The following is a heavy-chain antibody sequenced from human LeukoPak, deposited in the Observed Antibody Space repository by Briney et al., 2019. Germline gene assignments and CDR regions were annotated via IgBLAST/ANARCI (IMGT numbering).Heavy chain of an antibody. J-gene: IGHJ4*02. CDR2: IYPDDSET. D-gene: IGHD6-19*01. Sequence: GESLKISCKVSGYIFTTYWIGWVRQMPGKGLDWMGIIYPDDSETRYSPSFQGQVTISADKPLSTAFLQWSSLKASDTAMYYCARHRFYSNGWSPFDYWGQGTLVTVSP. CDR1: GYIFTTYW. CDR3: ARHRFYSNGWSPFDY. V-gene: IGHV5-51*01.